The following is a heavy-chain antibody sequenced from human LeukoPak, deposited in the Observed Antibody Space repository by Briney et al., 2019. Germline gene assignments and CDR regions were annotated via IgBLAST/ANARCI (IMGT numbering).Heavy chain of an antibody. CDR2: IIPIFGTA. D-gene: IGHD3-10*01. Sequence: SVKVSCKASGGTFSSYASSWVRQAPGQGLEWMGGIIPIFGTANYAQKFQGRVTITADESTSTAYMELSSLRSEDTAVYYCARDRRVTMPSYYYGMDVWGQGTTVTVSS. CDR3: ARDRRVTMPSYYYGMDV. CDR1: GGTFSSYA. V-gene: IGHV1-69*01. J-gene: IGHJ6*02.